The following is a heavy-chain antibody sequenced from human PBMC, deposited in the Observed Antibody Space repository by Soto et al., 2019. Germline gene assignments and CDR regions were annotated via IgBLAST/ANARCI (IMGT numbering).Heavy chain of an antibody. D-gene: IGHD2-21*01. Sequence: QMQLLQSGPEVKKPGTSVKVSCKASGFTFSRSAIQWVRQARGQRLEWIGWIVVGSASTNYAQKFQGRVALSRDMSTNTAYMELSSLTSEETAVYYCAAALPSPPGYYGLDVWGRGTPVTVSS. CDR1: GFTFSRSA. CDR3: AAALPSPPGYYGLDV. CDR2: IVVGSAST. V-gene: IGHV1-58*02. J-gene: IGHJ6*02.